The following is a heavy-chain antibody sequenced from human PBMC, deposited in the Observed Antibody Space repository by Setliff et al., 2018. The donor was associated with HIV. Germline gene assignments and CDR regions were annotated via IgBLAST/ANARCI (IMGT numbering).Heavy chain of an antibody. J-gene: IGHJ4*02. CDR3: VRGGTGWLRGLFDY. D-gene: IGHD5-12*01. CDR2: VHTSGSS. Sequence: SETLSLTCDVSGGSISDFYWSGIRQSPRWGLEWIGYVHTSGSSNYNLSLKSRATISVDTSTNQFSLKLTSLTAADTAVYYCVRGGTGWLRGLFDYWGRGILVTV. CDR1: GGSISDFY. V-gene: IGHV4-4*08.